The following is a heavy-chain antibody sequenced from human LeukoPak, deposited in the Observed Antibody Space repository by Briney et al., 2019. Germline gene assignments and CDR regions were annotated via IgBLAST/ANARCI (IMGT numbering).Heavy chain of an antibody. J-gene: IGHJ4*02. CDR1: GFTFSSYA. CDR3: ARDPTYYDSSGPRHY. CDR2: ISSNGGST. Sequence: GGSLRLSCAASGFTFSSYAMHWVRQAPGKGLEYVSAISSNGGSTYYANSVKGRFTISRGNSKNTLYLQMGSLRAEDMAVYYCARDPTYYDSSGPRHYWGQGTLVTVSS. D-gene: IGHD3-22*01. V-gene: IGHV3-64*01.